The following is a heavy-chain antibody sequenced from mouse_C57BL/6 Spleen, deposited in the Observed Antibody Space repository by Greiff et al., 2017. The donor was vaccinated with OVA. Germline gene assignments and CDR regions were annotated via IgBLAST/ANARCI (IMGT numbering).Heavy chain of an antibody. Sequence: EVQLVESGGDLVKPGGSLKLSCAASGFTFSSYGMSWVRQTPDKRLEWVATISSGGSYTYYPDSVKGRFTISRDNAKNTLYLQMSSLKSEDTAMYYCARQDYSNYEYAMDYWGQGTSVTVSS. CDR3: ARQDYSNYEYAMDY. J-gene: IGHJ4*01. V-gene: IGHV5-6*01. CDR2: ISSGGSYT. D-gene: IGHD2-5*01. CDR1: GFTFSSYG.